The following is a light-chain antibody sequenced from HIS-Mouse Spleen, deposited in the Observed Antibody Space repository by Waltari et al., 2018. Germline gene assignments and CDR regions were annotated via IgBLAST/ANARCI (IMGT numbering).Light chain of an antibody. CDR1: NIGSKS. V-gene: IGLV3-21*01. J-gene: IGLJ1*01. Sequence: SYVLTQPPSVSVAPGKTARITCGGNNIGSKSVHWYQQKPGQAPVLVVYDDSDRPSGIPERFSGSNSGNTATLTISRAEAGDEADYYCNSRDSSGNHYVFGTGTKVTVL. CDR2: DDS. CDR3: NSRDSSGNHYV.